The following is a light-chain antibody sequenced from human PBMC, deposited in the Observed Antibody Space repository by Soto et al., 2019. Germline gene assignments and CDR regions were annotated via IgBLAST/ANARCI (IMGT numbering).Light chain of an antibody. Sequence: QSALTQPASVSGSLGQSFTLSCTGSGGDIGAYNYVSWYQQHPGKAPKLIIYGVTHRPSGVSSRFSASKSAYTASLTISALQAEDEADYYCSSFTTTYFYVFGPGTKLTVL. V-gene: IGLV2-14*01. J-gene: IGLJ1*01. CDR3: SSFTTTYFYV. CDR2: GVT. CDR1: GGDIGAYNY.